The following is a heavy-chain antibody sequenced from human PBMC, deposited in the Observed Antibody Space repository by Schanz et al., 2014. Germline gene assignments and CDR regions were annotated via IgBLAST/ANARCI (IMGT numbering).Heavy chain of an antibody. D-gene: IGHD6-25*01. CDR1: EFTFSTDA. CDR2: ISASGGDT. V-gene: IGHV3-23*01. CDR3: AKVRYSSGWRGDYFDE. J-gene: IGHJ4*02. Sequence: DVHLLESGGGLVQPGGSLRLSCAASEFTFSTDAMSWVRQAPGKGLEWLSVISASGGDTYYADSVKGRFTISRDNSKNTLYLQMNSLRAEDTAVYYCAKVRYSSGWRGDYFDEWGQGTLVTVGS.